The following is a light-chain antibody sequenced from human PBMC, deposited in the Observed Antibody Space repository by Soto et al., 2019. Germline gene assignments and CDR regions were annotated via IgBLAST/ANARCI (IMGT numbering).Light chain of an antibody. CDR2: AAS. CDR1: QSVGRN. Sequence: EIVVTQSPGILSVSPGDRATLSCRASQSVGRNLAWYQQKPGQAPTLLIYAASTRATGLPARFSGSGSGTDFTLTSSSLQSEDFAVYYGHEYSKWHLFTFGPGTRVDIK. CDR3: HEYSKWHLFT. V-gene: IGKV3-15*01. J-gene: IGKJ3*01.